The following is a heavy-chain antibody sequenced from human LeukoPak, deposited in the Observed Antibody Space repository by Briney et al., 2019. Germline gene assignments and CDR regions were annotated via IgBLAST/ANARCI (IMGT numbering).Heavy chain of an antibody. CDR3: ARDSSGWYGNFDY. CDR1: GFTVSSNY. J-gene: IGHJ4*02. V-gene: IGHV3-66*01. CDR2: IYRGGST. D-gene: IGHD6-19*01. Sequence: GGSLRLSCAASGFTVSSNYMSWVLQAPGKGLEWVSVIYRGGSTDHADSVKGRFTISRDNSKNTLYLQMNNLRAEDTAMYYCARDSSGWYGNFDYWGQGTLVTVSS.